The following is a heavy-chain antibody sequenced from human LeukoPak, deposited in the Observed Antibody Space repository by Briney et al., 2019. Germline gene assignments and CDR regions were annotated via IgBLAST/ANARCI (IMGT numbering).Heavy chain of an antibody. CDR2: IYTSGST. CDR1: GGSISSGSYY. D-gene: IGHD2-15*01. V-gene: IGHV4-61*02. CDR3: ARDIVVVVAATYNWFDP. Sequence: SEILSLTCTVSGGSISSGSYYWSWIRQPAGKGLEWIGRIYTSGSTNYNPSLKSRVTISVDTSKNQFSLKLSSVTAADTAVYYCARDIVVVVAATYNWFDPWGQGTLVTVSS. J-gene: IGHJ5*02.